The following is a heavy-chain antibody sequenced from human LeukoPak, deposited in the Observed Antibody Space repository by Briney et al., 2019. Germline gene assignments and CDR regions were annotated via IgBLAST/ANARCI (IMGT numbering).Heavy chain of an antibody. D-gene: IGHD3-9*01. CDR1: GYTFTSYG. Sequence: ASVKVSCKASGYTFTSYGISWVRQAPGQGLEWMGWISAYNGNTNYAQKLQGRVTMTTDTSTSTAYMELRSLRSDDTAVYYCATGYYISYYYYGMDVWGQGTTVTVSS. CDR2: ISAYNGNT. V-gene: IGHV1-18*01. CDR3: ATGYYISYYYYGMDV. J-gene: IGHJ6*02.